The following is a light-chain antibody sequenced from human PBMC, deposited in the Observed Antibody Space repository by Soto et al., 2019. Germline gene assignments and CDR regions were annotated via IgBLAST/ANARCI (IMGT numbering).Light chain of an antibody. CDR2: AAS. CDR1: QSISSY. CDR3: QQSYSTPWT. V-gene: IGKV1-39*01. J-gene: IGKJ1*01. Sequence: DIQMTQSPSSLSASVGDRVTITCRASQSISSYLNWYQQKPGKAPKLLIYAASSLQSGVPSRFSGSGSGTDFTLTISSLQPEDFATYLCQQSYSTPWTFGQGTKVEIK.